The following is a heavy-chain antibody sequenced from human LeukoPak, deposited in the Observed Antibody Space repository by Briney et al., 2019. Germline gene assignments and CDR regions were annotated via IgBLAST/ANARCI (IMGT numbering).Heavy chain of an antibody. V-gene: IGHV3-30*18. CDR2: ISYDGSNK. CDR1: GFSFTYYA. J-gene: IGHJ6*02. Sequence: GGSLRLSCAASGFSFTYYAMHWVRQAPGKGLEWVAVISYDGSNKYYADSVKGRFTISRDNSKNTLYLQMNSLRAEDTAVYYCAKDRRYSSSWSYYYYGMDVWAKGPRSPSP. CDR3: AKDRRYSSSWSYYYYGMDV. D-gene: IGHD6-13*01.